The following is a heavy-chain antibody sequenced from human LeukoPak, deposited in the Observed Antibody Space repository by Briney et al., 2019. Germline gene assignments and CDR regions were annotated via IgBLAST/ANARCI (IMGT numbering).Heavy chain of an antibody. CDR1: GGSISSGGYY. V-gene: IGHV4-31*03. D-gene: IGHD3-3*01. CDR2: IYCSGST. Sequence: SETLSLTCTVSGGSISSGGYYWSWIRQHPGKGLEWIGYIYCSGSTYYNPSLKSRVTISVDTSKNQFSLKLSSVTAADTAVYYCARETIFGAILGPDYWGQGTLVTVSS. J-gene: IGHJ4*02. CDR3: ARETIFGAILGPDY.